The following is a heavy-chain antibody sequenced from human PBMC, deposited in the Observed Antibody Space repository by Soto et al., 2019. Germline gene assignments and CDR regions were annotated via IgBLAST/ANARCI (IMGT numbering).Heavy chain of an antibody. J-gene: IGHJ4*01. CDR3: ARRWSRSYYFDY. Sequence: EVQLVESGGGLVQPGGSLRLSCAASGFTFSSYAMHWVRQAPGKGLEYVSAISSNGGSTYYANSVKGRFTISRDNSKSTVCLQMGTLGAEDMAVYYGARRWSRSYYFDYWGHGTLFT. CDR2: ISSNGGST. V-gene: IGHV3-64*01. D-gene: IGHD2-8*01. CDR1: GFTFSSYA.